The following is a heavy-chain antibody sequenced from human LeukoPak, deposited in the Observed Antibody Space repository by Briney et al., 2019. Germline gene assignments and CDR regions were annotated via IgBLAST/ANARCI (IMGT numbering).Heavy chain of an antibody. J-gene: IGHJ6*02. D-gene: IGHD2-2*01. V-gene: IGHV1-2*02. CDR2: INPNSGGT. CDR1: GYTFTGYY. CDR3: ARGSSGPDCSSTSCYWVYGMDV. Sequence: AASVKVSCKASGYTFTGYYMHWVRQAPGQGLEWMGWINPNSGGTNYAQKFQGRVTMTRDTSISTAYMELSRLRSDDTAVYYCARGSSGPDCSSTSCYWVYGMDVWGQGTTVTVSS.